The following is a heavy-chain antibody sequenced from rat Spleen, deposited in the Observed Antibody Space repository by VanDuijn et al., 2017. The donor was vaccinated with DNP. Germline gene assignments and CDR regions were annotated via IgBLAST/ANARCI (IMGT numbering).Heavy chain of an antibody. V-gene: IGHV4-2*01. Sequence: EVKLVESGGGLVQPGRSLKLSCAASGFNFNDYWMGWVRQAPGKGLEWIGEINEDSTIMNYGPPLKDRISFSRDNAEGTLYLQMDSLRSEDTATYYCARHRIYNNLFDYWGQGVMVTVSS. J-gene: IGHJ2*01. CDR2: INEDSTIM. D-gene: IGHD1-10*01. CDR1: GFNFNDYW. CDR3: ARHRIYNNLFDY.